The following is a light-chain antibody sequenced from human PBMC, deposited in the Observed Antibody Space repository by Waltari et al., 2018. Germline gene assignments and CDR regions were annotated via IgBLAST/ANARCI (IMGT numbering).Light chain of an antibody. CDR3: AAWDDSLNGLYV. Sequence: QSVLTQPPSASGTPGQRGTIPCSGSSSNIGSNTVNWYQQLPGTAPKLLIYSDNQRPSGVPDRFSGSKSGTSASLAISGLQSEDEADYYCAAWDDSLNGLYVFGTGTKVTVL. CDR1: SSNIGSNT. V-gene: IGLV1-44*01. CDR2: SDN. J-gene: IGLJ1*01.